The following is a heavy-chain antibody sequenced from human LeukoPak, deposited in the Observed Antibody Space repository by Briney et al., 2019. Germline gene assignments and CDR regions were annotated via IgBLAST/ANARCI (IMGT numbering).Heavy chain of an antibody. CDR3: ARDPVAGNNWFDP. Sequence: SETLSLTCTVSGGSISSSSYYWGWIRQPPGKGLAWIGSIYYSGSTYYNPSLKSRVTISVDTTKNQFSLKLSSVTAADTAVYYCARDPVAGNNWFDPWGQGTLVTVSS. D-gene: IGHD6-19*01. CDR1: GGSISSSSYY. CDR2: IYYSGST. J-gene: IGHJ5*02. V-gene: IGHV4-39*02.